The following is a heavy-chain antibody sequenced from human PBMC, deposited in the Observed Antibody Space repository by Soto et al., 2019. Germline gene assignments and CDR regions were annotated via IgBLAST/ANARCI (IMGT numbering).Heavy chain of an antibody. D-gene: IGHD1-7*01. V-gene: IGHV4-31*03. CDR2: IYYSGST. Sequence: SETLSLTCTVSGGSISSGGYYWSWIRQHPGKGLEWIGYIYYSGSTYYNPSLKSRVTISVDTSKNQFSLKLSSVTAADTAVYYCARGTIYGLDYYFDYWGQGTLVTVSS. CDR3: ARGTIYGLDYYFDY. CDR1: GGSISSGGYY. J-gene: IGHJ4*02.